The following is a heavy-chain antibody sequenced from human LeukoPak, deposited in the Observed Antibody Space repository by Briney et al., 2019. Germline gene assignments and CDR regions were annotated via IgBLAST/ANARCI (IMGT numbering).Heavy chain of an antibody. CDR2: IDSDGAST. D-gene: IGHD2-2*01. CDR1: GFTLSSYW. V-gene: IGHV3-74*01. J-gene: IGHJ6*02. Sequence: GGSLRLSCAASGFTLSSYWIHWVRQGPGKGLVWVSRIDSDGASTIYADSVKGRFTISRDNSKNTLYLQMNSLRAEDTAMYYCARPKHSSTSWLHYGMDVWGQGTTVTVSS. CDR3: ARPKHSSTSWLHYGMDV.